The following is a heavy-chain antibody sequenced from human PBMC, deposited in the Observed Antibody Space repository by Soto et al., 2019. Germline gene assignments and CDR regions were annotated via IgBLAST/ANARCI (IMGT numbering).Heavy chain of an antibody. Sequence: QPGGSLRLSCAASRFTISGHAMHWVRQAPGKGLEWLAVISYDGSDKFYGDSVKGRFTISRDNSKNTLYLQMNSLRAEDTAVYYCARDRVGFGELLPRRAAEADDAFDISGQGTMVTVSS. D-gene: IGHD3-10*01. CDR1: RFTISGHA. CDR2: ISYDGSDK. J-gene: IGHJ3*02. CDR3: ARDRVGFGELLPRRAAEADDAFDI. V-gene: IGHV3-30*03.